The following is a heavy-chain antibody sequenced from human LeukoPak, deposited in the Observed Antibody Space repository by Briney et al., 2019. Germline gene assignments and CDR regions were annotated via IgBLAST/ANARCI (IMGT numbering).Heavy chain of an antibody. J-gene: IGHJ4*02. CDR1: GGSISAYY. V-gene: IGHV4-59*01. CDR2: IYYSGST. Sequence: SETLSLTCIVSGGSISAYYWSWIRQPPGKGLEWIGYIYYSGSTNYNPSLKSRVTISVDTARNQFSLKLTPVTAADTAVYYCARDRQLYYGTVRYFDYWGQGTLVTVFS. D-gene: IGHD3-10*01. CDR3: ARDRQLYYGTVRYFDY.